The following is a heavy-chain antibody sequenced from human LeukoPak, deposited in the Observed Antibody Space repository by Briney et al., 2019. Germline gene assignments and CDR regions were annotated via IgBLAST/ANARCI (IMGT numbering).Heavy chain of an antibody. CDR2: ISSSSSYI. CDR1: GFTFSSYS. V-gene: IGHV3-21*01. J-gene: IGHJ4*02. D-gene: IGHD3-22*01. CDR3: ARDFSTRETYYYDSSGYYHDY. Sequence: GGSLRLSCAASGFTFSSYSMNWVRQVPGKGLEWVSSISSSSSYIYYADSVKGRFTISRDNAKNSLYLQMNSLRAEDTAVYYCARDFSTRETYYYDSSGYYHDYWGQGTLVTVSS.